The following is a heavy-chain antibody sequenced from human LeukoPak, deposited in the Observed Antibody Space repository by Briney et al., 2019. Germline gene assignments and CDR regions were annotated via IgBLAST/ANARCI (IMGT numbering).Heavy chain of an antibody. V-gene: IGHV3-48*01. CDR3: AKVPPRIDYGDPLTGY. Sequence: GGSLRLSCAASGFTFSTYSMNWVRQAPGKGLEWVSYIGRSSSPIYYADSVKGRFTISRDNAKNSLYLQMNSLRAEDTAVYYCAKVPPRIDYGDPLTGYWDQGTLVTVSS. CDR2: IGRSSSPI. J-gene: IGHJ4*02. D-gene: IGHD4-17*01. CDR1: GFTFSTYS.